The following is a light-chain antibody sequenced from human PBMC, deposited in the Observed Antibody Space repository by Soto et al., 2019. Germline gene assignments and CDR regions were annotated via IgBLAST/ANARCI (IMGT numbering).Light chain of an antibody. CDR1: KWGDKY. CDR2: KNT. V-gene: IGLV3-1*01. J-gene: IGLJ1*01. CDR3: QAWDSTTV. Sequence: SYELTQPPSVSVSPGQTASITCSGDKWGDKYACWYQQKPGQSPVLVIYKNTKRPSGIPERFSSSNSGNTATLTIRGTQAMDEADYYCQAWDSTTVFGTGTKVTVL.